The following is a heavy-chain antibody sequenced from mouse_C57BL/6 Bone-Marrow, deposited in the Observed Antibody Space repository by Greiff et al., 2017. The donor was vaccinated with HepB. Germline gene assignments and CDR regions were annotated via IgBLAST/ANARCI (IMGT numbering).Heavy chain of an antibody. J-gene: IGHJ1*03. Sequence: QVQLKESGAELVKPGASVKISCKASGYAFSSYWMNWVKQRPGKGLEWIGQIYPGDGDTNYNGKFKGKATLTADKSSSTAYMQLSSLTSEDSAVYFCARPTGTGYWYFDVWGTGTTVTVSS. V-gene: IGHV1-80*01. D-gene: IGHD4-1*02. CDR1: GYAFSSYW. CDR2: IYPGDGDT. CDR3: ARPTGTGYWYFDV.